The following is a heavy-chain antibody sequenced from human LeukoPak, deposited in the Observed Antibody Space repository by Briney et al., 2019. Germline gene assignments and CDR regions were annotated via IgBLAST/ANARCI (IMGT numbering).Heavy chain of an antibody. D-gene: IGHD3-10*01. CDR1: GFSFSDYW. Sequence: GGSLRLSCAASGFSFSDYWMHWVRQAPGEGLVWVSRLTSGGPDTSYADSVKGRFTISRDNAKNTLDLQMNSLRAEDTAVYYCARGRGVLLSDALSLYYYGMDVWGQGTTVTVSS. CDR2: LTSGGPDT. J-gene: IGHJ6*02. CDR3: ARGRGVLLSDALSLYYYGMDV. V-gene: IGHV3-74*01.